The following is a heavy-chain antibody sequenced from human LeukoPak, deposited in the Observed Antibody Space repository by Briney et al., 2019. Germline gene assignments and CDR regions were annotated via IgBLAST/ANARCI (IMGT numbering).Heavy chain of an antibody. Sequence: GGSLRLSCAASGFNFSSYGMHWVRQAPGKGLEWVAFIRYDGSNKYYADSVKGRFTISRDNSKNTLYLQMNSLRAVDTAVYYCAKDRYYYYYYMDVWGKGTTVTVSS. CDR2: IRYDGSNK. J-gene: IGHJ6*03. V-gene: IGHV3-30*02. CDR1: GFNFSSYG. CDR3: AKDRYYYYYYMDV.